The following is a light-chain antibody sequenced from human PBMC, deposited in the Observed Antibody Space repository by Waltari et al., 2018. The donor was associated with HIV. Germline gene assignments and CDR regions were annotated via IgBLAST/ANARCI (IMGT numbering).Light chain of an antibody. J-gene: IGLJ3*02. CDR3: AAWDDSLSGWV. CDR1: SSNIGSNY. Sequence: QSVLTQPPSASGTPGQRVTISCSGSSSNIGSNYVYWYQQLPGTATKLLIYRNNQRTSGVPDRFSGSKSCTSASLAISGLRSEDEADYYCAAWDDSLSGWVFGGGTKLTVL. CDR2: RNN. V-gene: IGLV1-47*01.